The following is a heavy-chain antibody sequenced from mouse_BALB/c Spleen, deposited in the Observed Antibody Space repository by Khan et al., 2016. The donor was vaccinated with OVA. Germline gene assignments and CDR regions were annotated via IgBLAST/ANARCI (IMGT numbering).Heavy chain of an antibody. D-gene: IGHD1-1*01. Sequence: EVQLQESGPGLVKPSQSLSLTCTFTGYSITSNYAWNWIRQFPGNKLEWMGYISYSGSTSYNPSRKSRISNTRDTSKNQFFLQLSSVTTEDTATYYCARGNYYGYAMDYWGQGTSVTVSS. J-gene: IGHJ4*01. CDR1: GYSITSNYA. V-gene: IGHV3-2*02. CDR2: ISYSGST. CDR3: ARGNYYGYAMDY.